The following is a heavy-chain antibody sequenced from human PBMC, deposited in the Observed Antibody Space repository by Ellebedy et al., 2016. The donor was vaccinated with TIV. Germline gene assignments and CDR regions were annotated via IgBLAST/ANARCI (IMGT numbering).Heavy chain of an antibody. CDR1: GYIFTSFY. D-gene: IGHD4-17*01. CDR2: INPSGGGT. J-gene: IGHJ3*02. Sequence: ASVKVSCXASGYIFTSFYIHFVRQAPGQGLEWMGVINPSGGGTSYAQNFQGRVTSTTDTSTNTVYMELSSLRSEDTAIYYCARYGDFVDAFDIWGQGTMVSVSS. V-gene: IGHV1-46*01. CDR3: ARYGDFVDAFDI.